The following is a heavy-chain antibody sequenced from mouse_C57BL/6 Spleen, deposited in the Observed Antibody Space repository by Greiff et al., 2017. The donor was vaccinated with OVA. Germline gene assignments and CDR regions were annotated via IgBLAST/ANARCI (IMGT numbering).Heavy chain of an antibody. Sequence: VQLQESGAELAKPGASVKLSCKASGYTFTSYWMHWVKQRPGQGLEWIGYINPSSGYTKYNQKFKDKATLTADKSSSTAYMQLSSLTYEDSAVYYCARDDYSSYWYFDVWGTGTTVTVSS. D-gene: IGHD2-4*01. CDR1: GYTFTSYW. J-gene: IGHJ1*03. V-gene: IGHV1-7*01. CDR2: INPSSGYT. CDR3: ARDDYSSYWYFDV.